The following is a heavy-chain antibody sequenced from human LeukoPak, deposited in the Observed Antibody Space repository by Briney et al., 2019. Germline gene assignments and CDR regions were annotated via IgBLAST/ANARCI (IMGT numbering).Heavy chain of an antibody. CDR2: IKSKTDGGTT. CDR1: GFTFSNAW. CDR3: TTRYCSGGSCYRHYYYYMDV. J-gene: IGHJ6*03. V-gene: IGHV3-15*01. Sequence: PGGSLRLSCAASGFTFSNAWMSWVRQAPGKGLEWVGRIKSKTDGGTTDYAAPVKGRFTISRDDSKNTLYLQMNSLKTEDTAVYYCTTRYCSGGSCYRHYYYYMDVWGKGTTVTVSS. D-gene: IGHD2-15*01.